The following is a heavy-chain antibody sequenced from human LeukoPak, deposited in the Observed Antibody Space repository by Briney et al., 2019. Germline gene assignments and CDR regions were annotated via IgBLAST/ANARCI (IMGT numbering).Heavy chain of an antibody. CDR3: ARASSGWGPLSFDY. CDR2: IKQDGSEK. D-gene: IGHD6-19*01. Sequence: GGSLRLSCAASGFTFSSYWMSWVRRAPGKGLEWVANIKQDGSEKYYVDSVKGRFTISRDNAKNSLFLQMNSLRAEDTAVYYCARASSGWGPLSFDYWGQGILATVSS. CDR1: GFTFSSYW. J-gene: IGHJ4*02. V-gene: IGHV3-7*01.